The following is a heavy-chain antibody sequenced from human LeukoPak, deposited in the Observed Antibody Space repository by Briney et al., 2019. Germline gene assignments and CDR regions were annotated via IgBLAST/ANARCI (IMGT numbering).Heavy chain of an antibody. D-gene: IGHD2-2*01. J-gene: IGHJ3*02. CDR3: ATPYCSSLSCLDVFNI. V-gene: IGHV4-31*03. Sequence: SQTLSLTCNVSGISISDGRYYWAWIRQRPGSGLEWIGYKYYSGSAKYNPSLKSRLTISIDTPENQFSLHLSSVTAADTAMYYCATPYCSSLSCLDVFNIWGQGRMVTVSS. CDR2: KYYSGSA. CDR1: GISISDGRYY.